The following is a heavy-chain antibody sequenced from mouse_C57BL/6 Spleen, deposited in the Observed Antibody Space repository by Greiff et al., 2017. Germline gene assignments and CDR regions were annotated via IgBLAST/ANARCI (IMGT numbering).Heavy chain of an antibody. D-gene: IGHD1-1*01. CDR1: GFSLTSYG. Sequence: VQLQESGPGLVQPSQSLSITCTVSGFSLTSYGVHWVRQSPGKGLEWLGVIWSGGSTDYNAAFISRLSISKDNSKSQVFFKMNSLQADDTAIYYCAIKGSSSYDWYFDVWGTETTVTVST. V-gene: IGHV2-2*01. CDR3: AIKGSSSYDWYFDV. J-gene: IGHJ1*03. CDR2: IWSGGST.